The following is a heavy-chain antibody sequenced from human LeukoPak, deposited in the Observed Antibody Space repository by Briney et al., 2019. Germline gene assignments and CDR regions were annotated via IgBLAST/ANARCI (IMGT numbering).Heavy chain of an antibody. Sequence: ASVKVSCKASGYTFTSYGISWVRQAPGQGLEWMGWISAYNGNTNYAQKLQGRVTMTTDTSTSTAYMELRSLRSEDTAVYYCAGGVMVRGVIPHHYYYYYMDVWGKGTTVTVSS. CDR3: AGGVMVRGVIPHHYYYYYMDV. J-gene: IGHJ6*03. CDR2: ISAYNGNT. V-gene: IGHV1-18*01. D-gene: IGHD3-10*01. CDR1: GYTFTSYG.